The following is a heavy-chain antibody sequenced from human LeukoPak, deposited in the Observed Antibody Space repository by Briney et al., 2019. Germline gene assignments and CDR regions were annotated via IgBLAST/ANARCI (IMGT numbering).Heavy chain of an antibody. Sequence: GGSLRLSCAASGFTFSSYSMNWVRQAPGKGLEWVSSISSSSSYIYYADSVKGRFTISRDNAKNSLYLQMNSLRAEDTAVYYCARDGVAAAATAPFDYWGQGTLVTVSS. D-gene: IGHD6-13*01. V-gene: IGHV3-21*01. CDR2: ISSSSSYI. CDR3: ARDGVAAAATAPFDY. CDR1: GFTFSSYS. J-gene: IGHJ4*02.